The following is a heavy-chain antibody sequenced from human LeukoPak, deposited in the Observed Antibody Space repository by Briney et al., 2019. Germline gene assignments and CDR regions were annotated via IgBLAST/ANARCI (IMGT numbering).Heavy chain of an antibody. CDR2: IYYSGST. J-gene: IGHJ5*02. Sequence: SETLSLTCTVSGGSISSYYWSWIRQPPGKGLEWIGYIYYSGSTNYNPSLKSRVTISVDTSKNQFSLKLSSVTAADTAVYYCARSLRGYCSGGSCHNWFDLWGQGTLVTVSS. CDR1: GGSISSYY. V-gene: IGHV4-59*01. CDR3: ARSLRGYCSGGSCHNWFDL. D-gene: IGHD2-15*01.